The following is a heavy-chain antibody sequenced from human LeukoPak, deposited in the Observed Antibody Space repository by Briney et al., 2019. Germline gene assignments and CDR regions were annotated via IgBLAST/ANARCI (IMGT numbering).Heavy chain of an antibody. V-gene: IGHV1-2*06. Sequence: GASVKVSCKASGYTFTGYYMHWVRQAPGQGLEWMGRINPNSGGTNYAQKFQGRVTMTRDTSISTAYMELSRLRSDDTAVYYCARDYDILTGYYPFGYWGQGTLVTVSS. CDR1: GYTFTGYY. D-gene: IGHD3-9*01. CDR3: ARDYDILTGYYPFGY. J-gene: IGHJ4*02. CDR2: INPNSGGT.